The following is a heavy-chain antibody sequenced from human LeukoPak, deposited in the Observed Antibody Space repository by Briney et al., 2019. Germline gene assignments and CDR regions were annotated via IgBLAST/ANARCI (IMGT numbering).Heavy chain of an antibody. V-gene: IGHV3-23*01. J-gene: IGHJ4*02. Sequence: GGSLRLSCAASGFTFRNYAMSWVRQVPGKGLEWVSVISGSSGSTYCADSVKGRFTISRDNSWNTLYLQMNSLRAEDTAVYYCAKESRSLPYYYFDYWGQGTLVIVSS. CDR3: AKESRSLPYYYFDY. CDR1: GFTFRNYA. CDR2: ISGSSGST. D-gene: IGHD2-21*01.